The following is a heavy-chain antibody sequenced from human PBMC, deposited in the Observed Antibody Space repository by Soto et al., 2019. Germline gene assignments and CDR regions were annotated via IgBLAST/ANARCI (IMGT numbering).Heavy chain of an antibody. CDR3: ARERTGTTSMDV. J-gene: IGHJ6*02. Sequence: QVQLVQSGAEVKKPGASVKVSCKASGYTFTSYDINWVRQATGQGLEWMGWMNPNSGNTGYAQKCRGRVTMTRNTSISTAYMELSSLRSEDTAVYYWARERTGTTSMDVWGQGTTVTVSS. V-gene: IGHV1-8*01. CDR1: GYTFTSYD. CDR2: MNPNSGNT. D-gene: IGHD1-1*01.